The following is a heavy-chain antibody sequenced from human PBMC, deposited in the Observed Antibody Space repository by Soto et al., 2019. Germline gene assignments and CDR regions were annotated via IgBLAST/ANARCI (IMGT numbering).Heavy chain of an antibody. D-gene: IGHD6-13*01. CDR2: IKSKTDGGTT. CDR1: GFTFSNAW. Sequence: EVQLVESGGGLVKPGGSLRLSCAASGFTFSNAWMSWVRQAPGKGLEWVGRIKSKTDGGTTDYAAPVKGRFTISRDDSKNTLYLQMTSLKTGDPAVYYWTTGPDASSSWYGWGMHDYWGQGTLVTVSS. J-gene: IGHJ4*02. V-gene: IGHV3-15*01. CDR3: TTGPDASSSWYGWGMHDY.